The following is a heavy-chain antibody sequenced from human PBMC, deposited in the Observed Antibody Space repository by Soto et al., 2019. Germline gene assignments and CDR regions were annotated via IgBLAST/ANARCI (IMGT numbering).Heavy chain of an antibody. CDR1: GFTFSSYE. CDR2: ISSSGSTI. D-gene: IGHD3-10*01. V-gene: IGHV3-48*03. J-gene: IGHJ6*02. Sequence: GGSLRLSCAASGFTFSSYEMNWVRQAPGKGLEWVSYISSSGSTIYYADSVKGRFTISRDNAKNSLYLQMNSLRAEDTAVYYCARDGWSPYGMDVWGQGTTVTVSS. CDR3: ARDGWSPYGMDV.